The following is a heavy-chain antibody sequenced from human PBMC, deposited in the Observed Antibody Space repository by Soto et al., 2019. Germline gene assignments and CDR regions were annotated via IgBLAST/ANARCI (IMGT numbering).Heavy chain of an antibody. CDR2: IYSGGST. D-gene: IGHD3-22*01. CDR1: GLTVSSNY. J-gene: IGHJ5*02. CDR3: AKVSYYDRGEFDP. Sequence: EVQLVESGGGLVQPGGSLRLSCAASGLTVSSNYMTWVRQAPGKGLEWVSVIYSGGSTYYADSVKGRFTISRDNAKNTLYLQMNSLRAEDTAVYYCAKVSYYDRGEFDPWGQGTLVTVSS. V-gene: IGHV3-66*01.